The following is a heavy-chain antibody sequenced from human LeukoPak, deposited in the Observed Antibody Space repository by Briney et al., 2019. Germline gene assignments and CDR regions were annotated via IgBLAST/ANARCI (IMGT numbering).Heavy chain of an antibody. CDR1: GFTFSIYS. V-gene: IGHV3-48*04. J-gene: IGHJ3*02. D-gene: IGHD4-11*01. CDR3: ARTRPLDYLQGRSGFDI. Sequence: PGGSLRLSCAASGFTFSIYSMNWVRQAPGKGLEWVSYISSSSSPIYYADSVKGRFIISRDNAKNSLYLQMNSLRAEDTAVYYCARTRPLDYLQGRSGFDIWGQGTMVTVSS. CDR2: ISSSSSPI.